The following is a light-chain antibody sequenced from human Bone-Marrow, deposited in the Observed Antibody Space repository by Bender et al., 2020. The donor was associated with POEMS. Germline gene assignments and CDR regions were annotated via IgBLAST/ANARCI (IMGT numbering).Light chain of an antibody. V-gene: IGLV2-8*01. CDR1: SNDVGDYNY. CDR2: EVS. J-gene: IGLJ3*02. Sequence: QSALTQPPSASGSPGQSVTISCTGTSNDVGDYNYVSWYQQHPGKVPKVIIYEVSRRPSGVPDRFSGSKSGNTASLTVSGLQAEDEADYYCSSYGGSDNFVVFGGGTKLTVL. CDR3: SSYGGSDNFVV.